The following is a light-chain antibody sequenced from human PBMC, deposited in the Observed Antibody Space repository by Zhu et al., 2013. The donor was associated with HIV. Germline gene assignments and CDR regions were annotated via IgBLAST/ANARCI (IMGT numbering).Light chain of an antibody. J-gene: IGKJ2*01. CDR1: QSVNSNY. Sequence: EIVLTQSPGTLSLSPGERATLPCRASQSVNSNYLAWYQQKPGQAPRLLIYATSTRATGIPDRFSGGGSGTDFTLTISRLEPEDFAVYFCQQYGDAPYTFGQGTKLEIK. CDR2: ATS. V-gene: IGKV3-20*01. CDR3: QQYGDAPYT.